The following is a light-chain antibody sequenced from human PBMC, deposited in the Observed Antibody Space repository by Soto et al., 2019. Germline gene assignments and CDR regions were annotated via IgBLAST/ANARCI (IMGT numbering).Light chain of an antibody. Sequence: DIQMTQSPSSLSAVVGDRVTITCRTSQSIRSYLNWYQQKSGKAPKLLISAASNLQSGVPYRFSGSGSGTDFTLTISSLQPEDVATYYCQHSHSTPRITFGQGTRWRL. J-gene: IGKJ5*01. CDR1: QSIRSY. CDR2: AAS. CDR3: QHSHSTPRIT. V-gene: IGKV1-39*01.